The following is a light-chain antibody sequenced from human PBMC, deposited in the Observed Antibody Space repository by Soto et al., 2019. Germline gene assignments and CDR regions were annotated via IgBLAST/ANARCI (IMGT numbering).Light chain of an antibody. Sequence: DIQMTQSPSTLSASVGDRVTITCWASQSISSWLAWYQQKPGKAPKLLIYKASSLESGVPSRFSGSGSGTEFTLTISSLQPDEFATYYCQQYNSYSWTFGQGTKVEIK. V-gene: IGKV1-5*03. J-gene: IGKJ1*01. CDR2: KAS. CDR1: QSISSW. CDR3: QQYNSYSWT.